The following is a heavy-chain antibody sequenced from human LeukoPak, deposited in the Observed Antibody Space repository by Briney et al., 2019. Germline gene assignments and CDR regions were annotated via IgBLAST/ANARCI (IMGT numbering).Heavy chain of an antibody. J-gene: IGHJ6*02. CDR3: ASEGTSYCSGGSCYLPYYYGMDV. V-gene: IGHV1-18*04. D-gene: IGHD2-15*01. CDR2: ISAYNGNT. CDR1: GYTFTSYG. Sequence: ASVKVSCKASGYTFTSYGISWVRQAPGQGLEWMGWISAYNGNTNYAQKLQGRVTITADKSTSTAYMELSSLRSEDTAVYYCASEGTSYCSGGSCYLPYYYGMDVWGQGTTVTVSS.